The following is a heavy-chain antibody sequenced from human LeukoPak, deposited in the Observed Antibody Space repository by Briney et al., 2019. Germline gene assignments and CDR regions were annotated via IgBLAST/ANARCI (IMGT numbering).Heavy chain of an antibody. Sequence: PGGSLRLSCAASGFTFSNYALSWVRHAPGKGLEWVSGISGSGTTTYYADSVKGRFTISRDNSKNTLYLQMNSLRAEDTAIYYCAKDSGQYSSSWYYWGQGTLVTVSS. CDR2: ISGSGTTT. D-gene: IGHD6-13*01. J-gene: IGHJ4*02. CDR3: AKDSGQYSSSWYY. CDR1: GFTFSNYA. V-gene: IGHV3-23*01.